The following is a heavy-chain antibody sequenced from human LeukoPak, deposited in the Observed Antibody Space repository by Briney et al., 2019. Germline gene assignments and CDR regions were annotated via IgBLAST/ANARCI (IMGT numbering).Heavy chain of an antibody. J-gene: IGHJ4*02. CDR2: ISSSSSYI. CDR1: GFTFSSYS. Sequence: TGGSLRLSCAASGFTFSSYSMNWVRQAPGKGLEWVSSISSSSSYIYYADSVKGRFTISRDNAKSSLYLQMNSLRAEDTAVYYCARDRWAGNSQFDYWGQGTLVTVSS. D-gene: IGHD1-14*01. CDR3: ARDRWAGNSQFDY. V-gene: IGHV3-21*01.